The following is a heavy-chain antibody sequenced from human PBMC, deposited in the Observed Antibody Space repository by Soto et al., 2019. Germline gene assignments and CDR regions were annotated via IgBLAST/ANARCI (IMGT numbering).Heavy chain of an antibody. D-gene: IGHD6-6*01. V-gene: IGHV2-5*02. CDR2: IYWDDDK. CDR3: AHRRPYSNSPEYFFDY. CDR1: GFSLSTSGVD. Sequence: QITLKESGPTLVKPTQTLTLTCTFSGFSLSTSGVDVVWIRQPPGKALEWLALIYWDDDKRYSPSLKSSLTITKDTSKNQVVLTMTNMDPLDTAIYYCAHRRPYSNSPEYFFDYWGQGTLVTVSS. J-gene: IGHJ4*02.